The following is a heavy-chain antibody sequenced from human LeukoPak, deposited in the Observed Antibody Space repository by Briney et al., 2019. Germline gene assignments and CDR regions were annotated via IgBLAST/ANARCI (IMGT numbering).Heavy chain of an antibody. Sequence: GGSLRLSCTGSGFTFSSYAMHWVRQAPGKGLEWVSAISGSGSSTYYADSVKGRFTISRDNPKNSVYLQMNSLRAEDTAMYYCVRDGVVGATARTYYFDYWGQGALVTVSS. CDR3: VRDGVVGATARTYYFDY. CDR2: ISGSGSST. J-gene: IGHJ4*02. D-gene: IGHD1-26*01. CDR1: GFTFSSYA. V-gene: IGHV3-23*01.